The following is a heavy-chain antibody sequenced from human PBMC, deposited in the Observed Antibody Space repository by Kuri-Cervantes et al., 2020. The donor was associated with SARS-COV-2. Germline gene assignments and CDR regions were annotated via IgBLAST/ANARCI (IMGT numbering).Heavy chain of an antibody. CDR1: GGTFSSYA. CDR2: IIPILGIA. Sequence: SVKVSCKASGGTFSSYAISWVRQAPGQGLEWMGGIIPILGIANYAQKFQGRVTITADKSTSPAYMELSSLRAEDTAVYYCAKITMVRLRSIWGQGTMVTVSS. J-gene: IGHJ3*02. V-gene: IGHV1-69*10. D-gene: IGHD3-10*01. CDR3: AKITMVRLRSI.